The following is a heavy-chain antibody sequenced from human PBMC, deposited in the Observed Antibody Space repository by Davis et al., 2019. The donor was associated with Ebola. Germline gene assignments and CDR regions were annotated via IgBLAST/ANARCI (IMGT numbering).Heavy chain of an antibody. Sequence: HSQTPSLTRAISGHLLSSAGWNWIMQSPSRGLEWLGRTYYKSKWYNDYAVSVKSRITINPDTSKNQFSLQLNSVTPEDTALYYCARGWLRGGLDVWGEGTTVTVSS. V-gene: IGHV6-1*01. CDR2: TYYKSKWYN. CDR1: GHLLSSAG. CDR3: ARGWLRGGLDV. J-gene: IGHJ6*04. D-gene: IGHD5-18*01.